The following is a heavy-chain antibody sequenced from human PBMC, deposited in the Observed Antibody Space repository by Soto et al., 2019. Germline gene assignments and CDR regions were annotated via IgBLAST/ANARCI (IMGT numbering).Heavy chain of an antibody. J-gene: IGHJ6*02. D-gene: IGHD6-19*01. CDR2: IDSGGSTT. Sequence: EVQLVESGGGLVQPGGSLRLSCAASGFTFSRYWMHWVRHAPGKGRVWLSRIDSGGSTTYYADSVKGRCTISRDNDKDTVYLQMTSLRAEDTAVYYCASPYMYSSGLYFYGMDVWGQGTTVTVSS. V-gene: IGHV3-74*01. CDR3: ASPYMYSSGLYFYGMDV. CDR1: GFTFSRYW.